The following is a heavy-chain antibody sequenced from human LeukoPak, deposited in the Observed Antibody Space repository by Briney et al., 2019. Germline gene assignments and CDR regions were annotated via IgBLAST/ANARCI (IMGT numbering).Heavy chain of an antibody. CDR1: GFTLSSYS. CDR3: YLYGSGSYYNLDY. CDR2: ISSSSSYI. D-gene: IGHD3-10*01. J-gene: IGHJ4*02. Sequence: GGSLRLSCAASGFTLSSYSMNWVRQAPGKGLEWVSSISSSSSYIYYADSVKGRFTISRDNAKNSLYLQMNSLRAEDTAVYYCYLYGSGSYYNLDYWGQGTLVTVSS. V-gene: IGHV3-21*01.